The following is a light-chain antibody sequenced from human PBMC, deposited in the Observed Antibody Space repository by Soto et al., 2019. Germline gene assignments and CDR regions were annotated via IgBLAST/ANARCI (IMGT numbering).Light chain of an antibody. CDR2: ANT. CDR1: SSNIGAGYD. J-gene: IGLJ1*01. Sequence: QAVLTQPPSVSGAPGQRVTISCSGSSSNIGAGYDVHWYQQLPGTAPKLLIYANTNRPSGVPDRFSGSKSGTSASLAITGLQAEDEGDYYCQSYDSSLSGYVFGTGTKLTVL. V-gene: IGLV1-40*01. CDR3: QSYDSSLSGYV.